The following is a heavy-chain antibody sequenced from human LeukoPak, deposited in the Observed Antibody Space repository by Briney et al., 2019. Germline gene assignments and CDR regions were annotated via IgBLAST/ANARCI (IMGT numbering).Heavy chain of an antibody. V-gene: IGHV3-7*01. CDR1: GFTIDSFY. J-gene: IGHJ4*01. CDR3: ARASPGVVFNYFDY. Sequence: PGGSLRLSCVASGFTIDSFYLSWVRQAPGKGLEGVANLDEAEKDRYYADSVKGRFTISRDNTKNSVFLDMTSLRVEDTATYFCARASPGVVFNYFDYWGQGALVPVSS. D-gene: IGHD2-15*01. CDR2: LDEAEKDR.